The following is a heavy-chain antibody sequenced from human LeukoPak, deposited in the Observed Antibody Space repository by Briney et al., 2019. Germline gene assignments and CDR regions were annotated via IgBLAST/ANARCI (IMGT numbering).Heavy chain of an antibody. CDR1: GASISTYY. CDR3: ARVRGTFETD. V-gene: IGHV4-59*01. CDR2: LYYSGST. J-gene: IGHJ1*01. D-gene: IGHD2/OR15-2a*01. Sequence: NPSETLSLTCTVSGASISTYYWSWIRQPPGKGLEWIGYLYYSGSTTCSPSLKSRVTMSVDTSKSQFSLKLNSVTAADTAIYYCARVRGTFETDWGQGTLVTVSS.